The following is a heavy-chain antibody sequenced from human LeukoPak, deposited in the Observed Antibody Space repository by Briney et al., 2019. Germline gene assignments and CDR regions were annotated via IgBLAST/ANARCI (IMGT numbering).Heavy chain of an antibody. D-gene: IGHD2-21*02. CDR3: ARRLTRETFDI. CDR1: GYSFTSYW. CDR2: THPRDSNT. V-gene: IGHV5-51*01. J-gene: IGHJ3*02. Sequence: GESLKISCKGSGYSFTSYWIAWVRQLPGKGLEWMGITHPRDSNTRYSPSFRGQVTISADRSTRIASLQWSSLKASDTAMYYCARRLTRETFDIWGQGTMITVSS.